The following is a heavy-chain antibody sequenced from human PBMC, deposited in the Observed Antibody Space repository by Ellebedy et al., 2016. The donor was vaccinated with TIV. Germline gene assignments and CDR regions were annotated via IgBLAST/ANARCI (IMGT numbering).Heavy chain of an antibody. CDR2: VSGHGRIQ. Sequence: GESLKISCVASGFTSSTYEIHWVRQAPGKGLEWVAVVSGHGRIQLYADSVKGRFTISRDTSKDTVYLQMNSLRAEDTAVYYCARDLHFAFDYWGRGTLVTVSS. V-gene: IGHV3-30-3*01. J-gene: IGHJ4*02. CDR1: GFTSSTYE. CDR3: ARDLHFAFDY.